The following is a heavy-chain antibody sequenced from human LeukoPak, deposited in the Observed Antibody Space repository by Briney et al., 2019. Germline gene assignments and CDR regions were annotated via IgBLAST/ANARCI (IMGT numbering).Heavy chain of an antibody. J-gene: IGHJ1*01. V-gene: IGHV3-23*01. CDR1: GFTFSSYA. D-gene: IGHD2-2*01. Sequence: GGSLRLSCAASGFTFSSYAMSWVRQAPGKGLEWVSAISGSGGSTYYADSVKGRFTISRDNSKNTLYLQMTSLRAEDTAVYYCAKNVHCSSTSCYRGRAEYFQHWGQGTLVTVSS. CDR2: ISGSGGST. CDR3: AKNVHCSSTSCYRGRAEYFQH.